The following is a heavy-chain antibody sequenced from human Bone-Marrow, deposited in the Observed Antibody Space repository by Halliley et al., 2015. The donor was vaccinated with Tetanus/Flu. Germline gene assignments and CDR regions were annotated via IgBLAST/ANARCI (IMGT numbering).Heavy chain of an antibody. J-gene: IGHJ4*02. CDR2: KKHDGGEK. V-gene: IGHV3-7*04. CDR3: ARDRAYFDF. Sequence: LGWVANKKHDGGEKYVVESVKGRFTISREIAKNSLYLQVDSLRGEDTAVYFCARDRAYFDFWGPGTLITVSS.